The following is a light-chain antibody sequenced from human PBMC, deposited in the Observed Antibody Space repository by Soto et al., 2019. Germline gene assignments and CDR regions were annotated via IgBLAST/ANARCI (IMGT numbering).Light chain of an antibody. CDR2: GVS. CDR1: QSVSSSY. Sequence: EIVLTQSPGTLSLSPGERATLSCRASQSVSSSYLAWYQQKPGQAPRLLIFGVSSRATGIPDRFSGSGSGTDFTLTISRLEPEDFAVYYCQQYGTSPGMYTFGQGTKLEMK. J-gene: IGKJ2*01. CDR3: QQYGTSPGMYT. V-gene: IGKV3-20*01.